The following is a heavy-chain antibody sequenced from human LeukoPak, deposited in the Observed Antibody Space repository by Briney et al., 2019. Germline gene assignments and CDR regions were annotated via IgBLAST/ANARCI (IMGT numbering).Heavy chain of an antibody. D-gene: IGHD3-9*01. V-gene: IGHV1-46*01. Sequence: ALVKVSCKASGYTFTSYYMHWVRQAPGQGLEWMGIINPSGGSTSYAQKFQGRVTMTRDTSTSTVYMELSSLRSEDTAVYYCARSSRFLTGAYWGQGTLVTVSS. CDR2: INPSGGST. CDR3: ARSSRFLTGAY. J-gene: IGHJ4*02. CDR1: GYTFTSYY.